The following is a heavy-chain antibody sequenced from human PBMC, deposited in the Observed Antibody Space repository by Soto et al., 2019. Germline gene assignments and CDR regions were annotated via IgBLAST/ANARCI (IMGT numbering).Heavy chain of an antibody. J-gene: IGHJ4*02. CDR1: GFTFSSYA. CDR3: AKFYHIFTGPFAY. D-gene: IGHD3-9*01. V-gene: IGHV3-23*01. CDR2: ISGSGGST. Sequence: GGSLRLSCAASGFTFSSYAMSWVRQAAGKGLEWVSAISGSGGSTYYADSVKGRFTISRDNSKNTLYLQMNSLRAEDTAVYYCAKFYHIFTGPFAYWGQGTLVTLSS.